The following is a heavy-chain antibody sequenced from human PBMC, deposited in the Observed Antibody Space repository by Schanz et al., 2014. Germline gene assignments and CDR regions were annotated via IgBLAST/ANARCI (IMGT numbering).Heavy chain of an antibody. CDR2: INTGSGDT. J-gene: IGHJ4*02. V-gene: IGHV1-3*04. D-gene: IGHD3-3*01. CDR3: ARSAGRDFWSGYYTRFDY. CDR1: EYSFTSYS. Sequence: QVQLVQSGAEVKKPGASVKVSCKASEYSFTSYSMHWVRQAPGQRLEWMGWINTGSGDTKYSQNFQGRVTITRDTSASTVYMELRSLRSDDTAVYYCARSAGRDFWSGYYTRFDYWGQGTLXTVSS.